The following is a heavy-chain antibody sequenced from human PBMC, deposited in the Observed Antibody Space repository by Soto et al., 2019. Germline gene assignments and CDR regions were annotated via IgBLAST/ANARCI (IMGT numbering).Heavy chain of an antibody. CDR3: ARGSGSYYAY. V-gene: IGHV4-61*01. Sequence: QVQLQESGPGLVKPSETLSLTCTVSGASVSSGTYYWSWIRQPPGKGLECIWYISYSGSTNYNPSLKGRVTISIDTSKNQFSLKLSSVTAADTAVYYCARGSGSYYAYWGQGTLVTVSS. CDR1: GASVSSGTYY. CDR2: ISYSGST. J-gene: IGHJ4*02. D-gene: IGHD1-26*01.